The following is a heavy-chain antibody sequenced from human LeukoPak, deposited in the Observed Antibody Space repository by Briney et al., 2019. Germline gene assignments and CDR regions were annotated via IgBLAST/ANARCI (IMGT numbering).Heavy chain of an antibody. CDR2: INSDGSNT. J-gene: IGHJ4*02. D-gene: IGHD2-15*01. CDR3: ARDQYSDSPADY. V-gene: IGHV3-74*01. Sequence: GGSLRLSCAASGFTFSSYWMHWVRQAPGKGLVWVSRINSDGSNTSYADSVKGRFTISRDNAKNTLYLQMNSLRAEDTAVYYCARDQYSDSPADYWAREPWSPSPQ. CDR1: GFTFSSYW.